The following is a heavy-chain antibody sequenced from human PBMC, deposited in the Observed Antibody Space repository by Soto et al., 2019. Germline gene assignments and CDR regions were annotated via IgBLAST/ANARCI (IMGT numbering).Heavy chain of an antibody. CDR3: ARASAQYDSGTYEGGYYYFDS. D-gene: IGHD3-10*01. CDR2: ISAYNGNT. CDR1: GYPFTSYD. J-gene: IGHJ4*02. V-gene: IGHV1-18*01. Sequence: ASVKLSCKASGYPFTSYDINWVRQATGQGLEWMGWISAYNGNTNYAQKLQGRVTMTTDTSTSTAYMELRSLRSDDTAVYYCARASAQYDSGTYEGGYYYFDSWGQGTPVTVSS.